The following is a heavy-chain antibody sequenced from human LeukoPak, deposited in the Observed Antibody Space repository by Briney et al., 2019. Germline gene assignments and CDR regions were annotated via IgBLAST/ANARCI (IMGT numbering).Heavy chain of an antibody. CDR1: GFTFSSYE. V-gene: IGHV3-48*03. CDR3: ARTRGRGPGGFFDS. J-gene: IGHJ4*02. Sequence: PGGSLRLSCAASGFTFSSYEMNWVRQAPGKGLEWASYISTRGSTTYYADSVKGRFTISRDDAKNSLYLQMDSLRAEDTALYYCARTRGRGPGGFFDSWGQGALVTVSS. CDR2: ISTRGSTT. D-gene: IGHD3-10*01.